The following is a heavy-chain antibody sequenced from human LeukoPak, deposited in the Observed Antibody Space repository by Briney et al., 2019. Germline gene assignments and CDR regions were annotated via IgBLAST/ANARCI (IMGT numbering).Heavy chain of an antibody. V-gene: IGHV4-4*07. Sequence: SETLSLTCTVSGDSIRNYYCSWLRQPAGQGLEWIGRIYSTGTTNYNPSLKSRVTMSVDTSTKQFSLRLSSVTAADTAVYYCVRDVGGSGWFDSWGQGTLVTVSS. CDR2: IYSTGTT. CDR3: VRDVGGSGWFDS. J-gene: IGHJ5*01. D-gene: IGHD1-26*01. CDR1: GDSIRNYY.